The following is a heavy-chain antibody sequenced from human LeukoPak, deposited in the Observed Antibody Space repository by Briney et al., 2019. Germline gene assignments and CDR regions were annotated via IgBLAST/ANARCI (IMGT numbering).Heavy chain of an antibody. CDR3: ARAKPPHVTPMVRRYFDY. V-gene: IGHV4-34*01. CDR2: INHSGST. J-gene: IGHJ4*02. D-gene: IGHD3-10*01. CDR1: GGSFSGYY. Sequence: SETLSLTCAVYGGSFSGYYWSWIRQPPGKGLEWIGEINHSGSTNYNPSLKSRVTISVDTSKNQFSLKLSSVTAADTAVYYCARAKPPHVTPMVRRYFDYWGQGTLVTVSS.